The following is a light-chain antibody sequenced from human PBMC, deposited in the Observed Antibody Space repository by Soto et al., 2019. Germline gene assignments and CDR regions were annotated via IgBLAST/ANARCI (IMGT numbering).Light chain of an antibody. V-gene: IGLV2-11*01. CDR3: CSSAGTYTFV. CDR2: DVT. Sequence: QPVLTQPRSVSGSPGQSVTISCTGTSSDVGGSNHVSWYQHHPGKAPKFMIYDVTKRPSGVPDRFSGSKSGNTASLTISGLQAEDEADYYCCSSAGTYTFVFGTGTKLTVL. CDR1: SSDVGGSNH. J-gene: IGLJ1*01.